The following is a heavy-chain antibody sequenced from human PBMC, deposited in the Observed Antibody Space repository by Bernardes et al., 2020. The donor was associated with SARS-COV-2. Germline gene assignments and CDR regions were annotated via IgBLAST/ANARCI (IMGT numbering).Heavy chain of an antibody. CDR3: ARVVSGPHVGADAFAV. J-gene: IGHJ4*02. Sequence: GGSLRLSCAASGFTFSNYAMSWFRQTPGKGLEWLSAVNSVGTTYYADSVRGRFTAARDNSQNTLSLQMSSLTSEDTAVYFCARVVSGPHVGADAFAVWGQGTLVTVSS. CDR1: GFTFSNYA. CDR2: VNSVGTT. V-gene: IGHV3-23*01. D-gene: IGHD3-16*01.